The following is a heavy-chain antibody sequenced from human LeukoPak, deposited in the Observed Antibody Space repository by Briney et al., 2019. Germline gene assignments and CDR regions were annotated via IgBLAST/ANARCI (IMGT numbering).Heavy chain of an antibody. CDR3: ATGIYSTSWPNAFDI. J-gene: IGHJ3*02. V-gene: IGHV3-11*04. Sequence: PGGSLRLSCAASGFTVSNNYMNWVRQAPGKGLEWVSYISSSGSTIYYADSVKGRFTISRDNAKNSLYLQMNSLRAEDTAVYYCATGIYSTSWPNAFDIWGQGTMVTVSS. D-gene: IGHD2-2*01. CDR2: ISSSGSTI. CDR1: GFTVSNNY.